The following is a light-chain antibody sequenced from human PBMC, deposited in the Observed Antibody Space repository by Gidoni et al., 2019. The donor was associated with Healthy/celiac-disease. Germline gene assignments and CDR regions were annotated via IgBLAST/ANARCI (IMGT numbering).Light chain of an antibody. CDR2: EFS. CDR3: SSYTSSSTLV. Sequence: QSALTQPAAGSGSPGQSITISCTGTSSDVGGYNYVSWDQQHPGKAPKLMIYEFSNRPSGVSTRFSGSKSGNTASLTFSGLQAEDEADYYCSSYTSSSTLVFGGGTKLTVL. J-gene: IGLJ2*01. CDR1: SSDVGGYNY. V-gene: IGLV2-14*01.